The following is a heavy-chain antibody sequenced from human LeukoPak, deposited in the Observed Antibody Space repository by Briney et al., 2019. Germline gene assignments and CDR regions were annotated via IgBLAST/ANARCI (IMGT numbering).Heavy chain of an antibody. CDR1: GFIFSNYA. Sequence: GGSLRLSCAASGFIFSNYAMTWVRQAPGKGLEWVSTMSRSGGSTYYAESVKGRFTISRDNSKNTLYLQMNSLRAEDTAVYYCAKDIYYYDSSRYFQHWGQGTLVTVSS. J-gene: IGHJ1*01. CDR3: AKDIYYYDSSRYFQH. D-gene: IGHD3-22*01. CDR2: MSRSGGST. V-gene: IGHV3-23*01.